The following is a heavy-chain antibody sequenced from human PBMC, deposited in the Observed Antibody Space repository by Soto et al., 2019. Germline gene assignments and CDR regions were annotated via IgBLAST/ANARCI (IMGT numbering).Heavy chain of an antibody. D-gene: IGHD7-27*01. CDR2: INHSGST. J-gene: IGHJ4*02. V-gene: IGHV4-34*01. Sequence: SETLSLTCAVYGGALSGYYWSWTRQPPGKGQEWIGEINHSGSTNYNPSLKSRVTISVDASMNQFSLRLTSVTAADTAVYYCARSGGLGNYFDGWGQETLVTVS. CDR1: GGALSGYY. CDR3: ARSGGLGNYFDG.